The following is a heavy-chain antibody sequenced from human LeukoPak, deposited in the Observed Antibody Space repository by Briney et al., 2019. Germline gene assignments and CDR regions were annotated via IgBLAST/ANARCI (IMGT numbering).Heavy chain of an antibody. J-gene: IGHJ4*02. D-gene: IGHD2-2*01. CDR3: AKVGFCSSTHCSAFDY. V-gene: IGHV5-51*01. Sequence: GESLEISCKVSGYSFTNYWIVWVRQMPGKGLEWMGIIYPGDSDTRYSPSFQGQVIISADKSISTAYLQWSSLKASDTAMYYCAKVGFCSSTHCSAFDYWGQGTLVTVSS. CDR2: IYPGDSDT. CDR1: GYSFTNYW.